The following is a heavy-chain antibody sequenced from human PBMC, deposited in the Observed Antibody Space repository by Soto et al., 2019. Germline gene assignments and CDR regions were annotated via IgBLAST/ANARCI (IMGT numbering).Heavy chain of an antibody. CDR1: GGSFSGYY. J-gene: IGHJ4*02. D-gene: IGHD3-3*01. CDR2: INHSGST. CDR3: ARGKLGYDFWSGYYVIEYFDY. Sequence: SETLSLTCAVYGGSFSGYYWSWIRQPPGKGLEWIGEINHSGSTNYNPSLKSRVTISVDTSKNQFSLKLSSVTAADTAVYYCARGKLGYDFWSGYYVIEYFDYWGQGTLVTVSS. V-gene: IGHV4-34*01.